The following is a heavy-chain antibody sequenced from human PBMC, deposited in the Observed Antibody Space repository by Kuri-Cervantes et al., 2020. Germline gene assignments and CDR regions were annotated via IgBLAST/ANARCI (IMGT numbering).Heavy chain of an antibody. CDR2: IDSSSSSI. V-gene: IGHV3-48*01. J-gene: IGHJ6*03. Sequence: GESLKISCAASGFAFGSYMMTWVRQAPGKGLEWVSYIDSSSSSIYYADSVKVRFTISRDNAKNSLYLQMNGLRAVDTAVYYCARESATPKRYYYFYYMDVWGKGTTVTV. CDR3: ARESATPKRYYYFYYMDV. CDR1: GFAFGSYM.